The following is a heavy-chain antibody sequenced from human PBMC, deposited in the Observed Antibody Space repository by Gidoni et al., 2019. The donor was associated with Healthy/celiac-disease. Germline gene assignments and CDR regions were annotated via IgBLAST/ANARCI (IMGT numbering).Heavy chain of an antibody. D-gene: IGHD3-3*01. CDR3: AKGSLTIYEDYYYYGMDV. CDR2: ISWNSGSI. CDR1: GFPFDDYA. J-gene: IGHJ6*02. Sequence: EVQLVESGGGLVQPGRSLRLSCAASGFPFDDYAMHWVRQAPGKGLEWVSGISWNSGSIGYADSVKGRFTISRDNAKNSLYLQMNSLRAEDTALYYCAKGSLTIYEDYYYYGMDVWGQGTTVTVSS. V-gene: IGHV3-9*01.